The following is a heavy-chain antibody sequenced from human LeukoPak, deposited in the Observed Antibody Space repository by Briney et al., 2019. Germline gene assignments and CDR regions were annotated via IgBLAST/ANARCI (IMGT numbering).Heavy chain of an antibody. CDR2: IDYSGST. CDR1: GGSISSYY. Sequence: SETLSLTCSISGGSISSYYWSWIRQPPGKGLEWIGNIDYSGSTIYNPALKSRVTMSVDTSKNQFSLNLTSVTAADTAVYYCAREGKLTGYFGGLGFNYWGQGILVTVSS. J-gene: IGHJ4*02. V-gene: IGHV4-59*01. CDR3: AREGKLTGYFGGLGFNY. D-gene: IGHD6-19*01.